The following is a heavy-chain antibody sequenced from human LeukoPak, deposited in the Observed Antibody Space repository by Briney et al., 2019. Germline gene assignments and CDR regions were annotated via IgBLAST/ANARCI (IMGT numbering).Heavy chain of an antibody. Sequence: ASAKVSCEASGYTSTDHTIHWVRQAPGQGLEWMGWINPNIGTTNYAKRFQGRLTVTRDTSINTAFMKLSSLNPDNTAVFYCARRYDSRGPVTFDFWGQGTLVTVSS. CDR2: INPNIGTT. V-gene: IGHV1-2*02. J-gene: IGHJ3*01. CDR3: ARRYDSRGPVTFDF. CDR1: GYTSTDHT. D-gene: IGHD3-22*01.